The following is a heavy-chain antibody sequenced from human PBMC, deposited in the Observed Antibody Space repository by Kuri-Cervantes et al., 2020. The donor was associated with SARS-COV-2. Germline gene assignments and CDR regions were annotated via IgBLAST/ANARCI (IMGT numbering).Heavy chain of an antibody. CDR3: GRVSWIQLWRRYSDS. D-gene: IGHD5-18*01. CDR1: GGSISSHY. J-gene: IGHJ4*02. CDR2: IYYSGST. V-gene: IGHV4-59*08. Sequence: SETLSLTCTVSGGSISSHYCSWIRQPPGKGLEWIGYIYYSGSTNYNPSLKSRVTISVDTSKNQVSLRLTSSTAADTAVYYCGRVSWIQLWRRYSDSWGQGALVTVSS.